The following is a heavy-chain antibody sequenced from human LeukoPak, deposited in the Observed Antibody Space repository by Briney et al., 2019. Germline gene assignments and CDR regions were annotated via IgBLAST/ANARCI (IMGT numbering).Heavy chain of an antibody. CDR2: IYSSGST. Sequence: SETLSLTCTVSGDSVSAYFWTWVRQPPGKGLECIGYIYSSGSTNYNPSLKSRVTISVDTSKNQFSLSLSSVTAVDTAMYYCARGSSSNYGYFQHWGQGTLVTVSS. CDR1: GDSVSAYF. J-gene: IGHJ1*01. D-gene: IGHD3-10*01. V-gene: IGHV4-59*02. CDR3: ARGSSSNYGYFQH.